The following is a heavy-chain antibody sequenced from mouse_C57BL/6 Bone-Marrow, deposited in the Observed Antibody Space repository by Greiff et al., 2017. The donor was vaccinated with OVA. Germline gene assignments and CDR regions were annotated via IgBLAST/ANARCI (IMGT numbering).Heavy chain of an antibody. V-gene: IGHV5-4*01. CDR2: ISDGGSYT. J-gene: IGHJ3*01. D-gene: IGHD2-5*01. CDR1: GFTFSSYA. Sequence: EVQLVESGGGLVKPGGSLKLSCAASGFTFSSYAMSWVRQTPEKRLEWVATISDGGSYTYYPDNVKGRFTISRDNAKNNLYLQMSHLKSEDTAMYYCARDQGYYSNLWFAYWGQGTLVTVSA. CDR3: ARDQGYYSNLWFAY.